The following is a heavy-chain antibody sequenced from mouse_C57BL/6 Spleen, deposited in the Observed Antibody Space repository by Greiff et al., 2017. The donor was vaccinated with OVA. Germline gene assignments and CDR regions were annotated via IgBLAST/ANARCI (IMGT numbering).Heavy chain of an antibody. J-gene: IGHJ4*01. D-gene: IGHD1-1*01. CDR1: GYTFTDYN. V-gene: IGHV1-18*01. CDR2: INPNNGGT. Sequence: VQLQQSGPELVKPGASVKIPCKASGYTFTDYNMDWVKQSHGKSLEWIGDINPNNGGTIYNQKFKGQATLTVDKSSSTAYMELRSLTSEDTAVYYCARWDYGRDYAMDYWGQGTSVTVSA. CDR3: ARWDYGRDYAMDY.